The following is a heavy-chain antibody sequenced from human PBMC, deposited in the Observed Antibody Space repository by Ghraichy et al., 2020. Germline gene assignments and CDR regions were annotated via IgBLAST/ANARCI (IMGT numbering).Heavy chain of an antibody. CDR2: FDPEDGET. Sequence: ASVKVSCKVSGYTLTELSMHWVRQAPGKGLEWMGGFDPEDGETIYAQKFQGRVTMTEDTSTDTAYMELSSLRSEDTAVYYCATARMDSITIFGVGKAPRLNNWFDPWGQGTLVTVSS. CDR1: GYTLTELS. D-gene: IGHD3-3*01. V-gene: IGHV1-24*01. CDR3: ATARMDSITIFGVGKAPRLNNWFDP. J-gene: IGHJ5*02.